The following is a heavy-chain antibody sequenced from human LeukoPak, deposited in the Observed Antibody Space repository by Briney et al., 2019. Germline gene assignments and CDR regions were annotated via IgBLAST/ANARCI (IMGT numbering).Heavy chain of an antibody. CDR2: IYYSGST. J-gene: IGHJ4*02. CDR3: ARSGYSYAPFDY. D-gene: IGHD5-18*01. CDR1: GGSISSYY. Sequence: PSETLSLTCTVSGGSISSYYWSWIRQPPGKGLEWIGYIYYSGSTNYNPSLKSRVTISVDTSKNQFSLKLSSVTAADTAVYYCARSGYSYAPFDYWGQGTLVTVSS. V-gene: IGHV4-59*01.